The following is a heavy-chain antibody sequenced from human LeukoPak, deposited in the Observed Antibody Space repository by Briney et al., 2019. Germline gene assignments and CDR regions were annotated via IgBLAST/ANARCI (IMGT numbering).Heavy chain of an antibody. CDR2: IKDDGSHT. Sequence: GGSLRLSCAASGFTFSSHWMHWVRQAPGKGLVWVSRIKDDGSHTNYADSVKGRFTISRDNAKNTLSLQMDSLRAEDTAVYYCARGSGIITGIDEWGQGTLVTVSS. J-gene: IGHJ4*02. CDR3: ARGSGIITGIDE. CDR1: GFTFSSHW. D-gene: IGHD6-25*01. V-gene: IGHV3-74*01.